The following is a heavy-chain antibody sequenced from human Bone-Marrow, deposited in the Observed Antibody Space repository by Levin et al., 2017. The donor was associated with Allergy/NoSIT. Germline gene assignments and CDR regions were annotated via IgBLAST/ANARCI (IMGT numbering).Heavy chain of an antibody. Sequence: GRKEEGQGLEWIFFLPPPLFFPPSSPHFQGRVTMTRDTSISTAYMELTRLRSDDTAVYYCARDPDYYDRAFDIWGQGTMVTVSS. CDR3: ARDPDYYDRAFDI. CDR2: LPPPLFFP. D-gene: IGHD3-22*01. J-gene: IGHJ3*02. V-gene: IGHV1-2*02.